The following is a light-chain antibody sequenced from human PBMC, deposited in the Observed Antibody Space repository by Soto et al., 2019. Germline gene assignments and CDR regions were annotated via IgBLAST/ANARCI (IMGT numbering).Light chain of an antibody. J-gene: IGLJ1*01. CDR1: SSNIGSNT. V-gene: IGLV1-44*01. CDR2: NNN. CDR3: AAWDDSLNGLV. Sequence: QSVLTQPPSASGTPGQRVTISCSGSSSNIGSNTVNCYLQLPGTAPKLLIYNNNQRPSGVPDRFSGSKSGTSASLAISGLQSEDEADYYCAAWDDSLNGLVFGTGTKLTVL.